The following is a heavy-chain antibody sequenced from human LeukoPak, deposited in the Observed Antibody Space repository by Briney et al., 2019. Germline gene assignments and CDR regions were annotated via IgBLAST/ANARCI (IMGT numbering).Heavy chain of an antibody. CDR3: ASQGIAAAGRPYNWFDP. D-gene: IGHD6-13*01. Sequence: SETLSLTCAVYGGSFSGYYWSWIRQPPGKGLEWIGEINHSGSTNYNPSLKSRVTISVDTSKNQFSLKLSSVTAADTAVYYCASQGIAAAGRPYNWFDPWGQGTLVTVSS. V-gene: IGHV4-34*01. CDR1: GGSFSGYY. J-gene: IGHJ5*02. CDR2: INHSGST.